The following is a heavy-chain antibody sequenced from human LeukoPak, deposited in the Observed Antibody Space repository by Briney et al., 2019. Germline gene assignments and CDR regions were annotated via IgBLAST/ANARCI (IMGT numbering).Heavy chain of an antibody. Sequence: GGSLRLSCAASGFTFSSYGMSWVRRAPGKGLEWVSAISGSGGSTYYADSVKGRFTISRDNSKNTLYLQMNSLRAEDTAVYYCAKEFSSSWYIRPYYYMDVWGKGTTVTISS. CDR2: ISGSGGST. D-gene: IGHD6-13*01. CDR3: AKEFSSSWYIRPYYYMDV. J-gene: IGHJ6*03. V-gene: IGHV3-23*01. CDR1: GFTFSSYG.